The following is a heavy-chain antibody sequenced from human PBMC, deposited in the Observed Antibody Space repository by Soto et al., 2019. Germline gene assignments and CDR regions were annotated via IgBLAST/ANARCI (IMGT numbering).Heavy chain of an antibody. CDR1: VFTFSSYA. J-gene: IGHJ4*02. D-gene: IGHD3-10*01. CDR2: ISCRXGST. Sequence: GGSLRLSCAASVFTFSSYAMSWVRHAPGKGLEWVSAISCRXGSTRYSDSVKGRVDISRDNSKNTLYLQMNSLRAEDTAVYYCAKDVQNMVRGIWLFDDGGQGALVTVSS. CDR3: AKDVQNMVRGIWLFDD. V-gene: IGHV3-23*01.